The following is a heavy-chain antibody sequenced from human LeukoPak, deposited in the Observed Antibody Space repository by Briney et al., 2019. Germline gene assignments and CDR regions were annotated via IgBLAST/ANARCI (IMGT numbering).Heavy chain of an antibody. Sequence: ASVKVSCKASGYTFTSNYIHWVRQAPGQGLEWMGIINPSGGSTSYAQKFQGRVTMTRDTSTSTVYMELSSLRSEDTAVYYCARTGITTYYYYGMDVWGQGTTVTVSS. J-gene: IGHJ6*02. V-gene: IGHV1-46*01. D-gene: IGHD3-3*01. CDR3: ARTGITTYYYYGMDV. CDR2: INPSGGST. CDR1: GYTFTSNY.